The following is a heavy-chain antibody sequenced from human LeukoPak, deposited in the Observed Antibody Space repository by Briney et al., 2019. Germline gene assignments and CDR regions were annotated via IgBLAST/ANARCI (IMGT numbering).Heavy chain of an antibody. J-gene: IGHJ3*02. CDR1: GGSISSSNW. CDR3: ARDRGYCSSTSCHKAFDI. CDR2: IYHSGST. D-gene: IGHD2-2*02. V-gene: IGHV4-4*02. Sequence: SGTLSLTCAVSGGSISSSNWWSWVRQPPGKGLEWIGEIYHSGSTNYNPSLKSRVTISVDKSKNQFSLKLSSVTAADTAVYYCARDRGYCSSTSCHKAFDIWGQGTMVTVSS.